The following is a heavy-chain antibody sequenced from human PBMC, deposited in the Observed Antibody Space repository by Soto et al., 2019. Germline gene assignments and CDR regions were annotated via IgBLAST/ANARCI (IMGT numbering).Heavy chain of an antibody. CDR3: ARVTLEYSSSKYYYGMDV. V-gene: IGHV1-2*04. J-gene: IGHJ6*02. CDR1: GYTFTGYY. CDR2: INPNSGGT. Sequence: ASVKVSCKASGYTFTGYYMHWVRQAPGQGLEWMGWINPNSGGTNYAQKFQGWVTMTRDTSISTAYMELSRLRSDDTAVYYCARVTLEYSSSKYYYGMDVWGQGTTVTVS. D-gene: IGHD6-6*01.